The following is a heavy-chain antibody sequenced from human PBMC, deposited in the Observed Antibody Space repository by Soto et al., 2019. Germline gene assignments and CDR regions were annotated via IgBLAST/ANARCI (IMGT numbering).Heavy chain of an antibody. CDR3: ASISTYYYDSSGYYADY. Sequence: EVQLVESGGGLVQPGGSLRLSCAASGFTFSSYSMNWVRQAPGKGLEWVSYISSSSSTIYYADSVKGRFTISRDNAKNSLYLQMNSLRDEDTAVYYCASISTYYYDSSGYYADYWGQGTLVTVSS. CDR1: GFTFSSYS. D-gene: IGHD3-22*01. J-gene: IGHJ4*02. V-gene: IGHV3-48*02. CDR2: ISSSSSTI.